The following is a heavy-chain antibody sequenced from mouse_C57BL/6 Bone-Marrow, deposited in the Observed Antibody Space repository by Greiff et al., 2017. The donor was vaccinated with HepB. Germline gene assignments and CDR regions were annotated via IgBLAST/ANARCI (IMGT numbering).Heavy chain of an antibody. D-gene: IGHD1-1*01. Sequence: VQGVESGAELAKPGASVKLSCKASGYTFTSYWMHWVKQRPGQGLEWIGYINPSSGYTKYNQKFKDKATLTADKSSSTAYMQLSSLTYEDSAVYYCANYYYGSSYEAMDYWGQGTSVTVSS. CDR1: GYTFTSYW. CDR3: ANYYYGSSYEAMDY. V-gene: IGHV1-7*01. CDR2: INPSSGYT. J-gene: IGHJ4*01.